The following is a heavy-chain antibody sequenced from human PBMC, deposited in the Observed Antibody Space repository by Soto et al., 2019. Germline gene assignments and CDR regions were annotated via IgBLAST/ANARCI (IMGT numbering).Heavy chain of an antibody. CDR2: ISYDGSNK. CDR3: LGSSSRDYYYYGREV. J-gene: IGHJ6*02. V-gene: IGHV3-30-3*01. D-gene: IGHD6-13*01. Sequence: QVQLVESGGGVVQPGRSLRLSCAASGFTFSSYAMHWVRQAPGKGLEWVAVISYDGSNKYYADSVKGRFTISRDNSKNTRYLQMTSLRAEDTAVYYCLGSSSRDYYYYGREVWGQGTTVTVSS. CDR1: GFTFSSYA.